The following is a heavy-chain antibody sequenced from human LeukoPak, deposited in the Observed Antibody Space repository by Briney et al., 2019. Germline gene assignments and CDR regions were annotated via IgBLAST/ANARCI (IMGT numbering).Heavy chain of an antibody. J-gene: IGHJ4*02. CDR2: INHSGST. CDR1: GGSFSGYY. V-gene: IGHV4-34*01. CDR3: ASQNTGK. D-gene: IGHD4-17*01. Sequence: SETLSLTCAVYGGSFSGYYWSWIRQPPGKGQEWIGEINHSGSTNYNPSLKSRVTISVDTSKNQFSLKLSTVTAADTAVYCCASQNTGKWGQGTLVTVSS.